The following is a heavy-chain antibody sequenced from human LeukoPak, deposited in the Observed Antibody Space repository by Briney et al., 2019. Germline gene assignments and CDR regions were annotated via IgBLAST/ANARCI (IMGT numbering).Heavy chain of an antibody. J-gene: IGHJ6*03. D-gene: IGHD5-12*01. Sequence: GGSLRLSCEASGFTFSSYSMNWVRQAPGKGLEWVSYISSSSSTIYYADSVKGRFTISRGNAKNSLYLHMNSLRAEDTAVYYCGRSYYYYYMDVWGKGTTVTVSS. CDR1: GFTFSSYS. CDR3: GRSYYYYYMDV. V-gene: IGHV3-48*04. CDR2: ISSSSSTI.